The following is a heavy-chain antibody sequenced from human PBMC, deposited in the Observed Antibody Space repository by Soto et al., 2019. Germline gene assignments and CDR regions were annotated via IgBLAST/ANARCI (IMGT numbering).Heavy chain of an antibody. CDR2: INHSGST. V-gene: IGHV4-34*01. J-gene: IGHJ5*02. Sequence: QVQLQQWGAGLLKPSETLSLTCAVYGGSFSGYYWSWIRQPPGKGLEWIGEINHSGSTNYNPSLKIRVTISVDTSKNQFSRKLSSVTAADTAVYYCARGSAMVRGVRKNWFDPWGQGTLVTVSS. CDR3: ARGSAMVRGVRKNWFDP. CDR1: GGSFSGYY. D-gene: IGHD3-10*01.